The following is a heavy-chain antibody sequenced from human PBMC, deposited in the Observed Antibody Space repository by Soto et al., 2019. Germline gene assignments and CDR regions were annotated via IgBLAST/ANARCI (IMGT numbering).Heavy chain of an antibody. J-gene: IGHJ5*02. Sequence: EVQLVESGGGLVQPGGSLRLSCAASGFTFSSYSMNWVRQAPGKGLEWVSYISSSSSTIYYADSVKGRFTISRDNAKNSLDLQMNSLGGEGTAGDYRSGEGVNLNWFGPWGQGTLVTVSS. CDR3: SGEGVNLNWFGP. V-gene: IGHV3-48*01. D-gene: IGHD3-16*01. CDR1: GFTFSSYS. CDR2: ISSSSSTI.